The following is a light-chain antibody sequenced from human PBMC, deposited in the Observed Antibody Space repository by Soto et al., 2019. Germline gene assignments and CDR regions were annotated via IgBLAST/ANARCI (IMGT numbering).Light chain of an antibody. CDR3: QQLNSYPWT. CDR1: QGSSSY. CDR2: AAS. Sequence: DIQLTQSPSFLSASVGDRVTITCRASQGSSSYLAWYQQKPGKAPKILVYAASTLQSGVPSRFSGSGCGTEFTLTISSLQPEDFATYYCQQLNSYPWTFGKGTTVEIK. V-gene: IGKV1-9*01. J-gene: IGKJ1*01.